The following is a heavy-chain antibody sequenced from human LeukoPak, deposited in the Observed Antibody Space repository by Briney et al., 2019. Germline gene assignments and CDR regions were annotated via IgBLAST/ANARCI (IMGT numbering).Heavy chain of an antibody. V-gene: IGHV4-31*02. J-gene: IGHJ3*02. CDR1: GGSISSGDYY. CDR3: ARDELVLGAFDI. CDR2: FYYRGST. Sequence: SQTLSLTCTVSGGSISSGDYYWNWIRQHPGKGLEWIGFFYYRGSTYYNPSLTTRLTISEGTSKNQFSLKLSSVTAADTAVYYCARDELVLGAFDIWGQGTMVTVSS. D-gene: IGHD6-13*01.